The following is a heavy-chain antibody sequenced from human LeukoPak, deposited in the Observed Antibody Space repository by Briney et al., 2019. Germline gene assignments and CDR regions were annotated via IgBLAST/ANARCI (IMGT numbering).Heavy chain of an antibody. J-gene: IGHJ4*02. D-gene: IGHD5-24*01. Sequence: GESLKISCKGSGYSFTSYWISWARQMPGKGLEWMGRIDPSDSYTNYSPSFQGHVTISADKSISTAYLQWSSLKASDTAMYYCARHLDGYNDYWGQGTLVTVSS. CDR3: ARHLDGYNDY. CDR1: GYSFTSYW. V-gene: IGHV5-10-1*01. CDR2: IDPSDSYT.